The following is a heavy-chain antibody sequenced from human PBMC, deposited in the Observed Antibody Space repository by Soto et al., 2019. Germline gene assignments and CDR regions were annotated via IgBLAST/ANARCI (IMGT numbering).Heavy chain of an antibody. CDR2: IIPILGIA. J-gene: IGHJ4*02. D-gene: IGHD4-17*01. CDR1: GGTFSSYT. Sequence: QVQLVQSGAEVKKPGSSVKVSCKASGGTFSSYTISWVRQAPGQGLEWMGRIIPILGIANYAQKFQGRVTITADKSTRTAYMELSSLRSEDTAVYYCARVNYGDYSVDYWGQGTLVTVSS. V-gene: IGHV1-69*02. CDR3: ARVNYGDYSVDY.